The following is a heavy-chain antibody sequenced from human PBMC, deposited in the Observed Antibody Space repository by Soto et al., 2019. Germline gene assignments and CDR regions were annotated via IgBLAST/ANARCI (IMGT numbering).Heavy chain of an antibody. CDR1: GFTFSSYG. D-gene: IGHD1-26*01. V-gene: IGHV3-33*01. CDR3: AREEQGELRLAPFDY. Sequence: QVQLVESGGGVVQPGRSLRLSCAASGFTFSSYGMHWVRQAPGKGLEWVAVIWYDGSNKYYADSVKGRFTISRDNSKNTLYLQMNSLRAEDTAVYYCAREEQGELRLAPFDYWGQGTLVTVSS. J-gene: IGHJ4*02. CDR2: IWYDGSNK.